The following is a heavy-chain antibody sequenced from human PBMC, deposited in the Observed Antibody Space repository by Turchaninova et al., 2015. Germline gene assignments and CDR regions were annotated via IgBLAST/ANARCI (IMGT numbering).Heavy chain of an antibody. D-gene: IGHD1/OR15-1a*01. CDR1: GFTFSNAW. Sequence: ASGFTFSNAWMSWVRQAPGKGLEWVGRIKSKTNGGTTDYAAPLKGRFTISRDDSKNTLYLQMNSLKTEDTAVYYCTTDLLGQLPPTWGQGTLVTVSS. V-gene: IGHV3-15*01. CDR3: TTDLLGQLPPT. CDR2: IKSKTNGGTT. J-gene: IGHJ5*02.